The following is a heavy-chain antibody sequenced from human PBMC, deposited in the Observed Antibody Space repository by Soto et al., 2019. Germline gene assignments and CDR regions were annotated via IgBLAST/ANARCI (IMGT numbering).Heavy chain of an antibody. D-gene: IGHD4-4*01. CDR3: ARAPPYDYSNFDYYYYMDV. V-gene: IGHV3-21*01. CDR1: GFTFSSYS. CDR2: ISSSSSYI. Sequence: PVGSLRLSCAASGFTFSSYSMNWVRQAPGKGLEWVSSISSSSSYIYYADSVKGRFTISRDNAKNSLYLQMNSLRAEDTAVYYCARAPPYDYSNFDYYYYMDVWGKGTTVTVSS. J-gene: IGHJ6*03.